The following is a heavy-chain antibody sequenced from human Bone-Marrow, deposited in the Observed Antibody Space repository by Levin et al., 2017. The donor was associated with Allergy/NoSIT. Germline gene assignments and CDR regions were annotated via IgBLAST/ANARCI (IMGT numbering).Heavy chain of an antibody. Sequence: AGGSLRLSCAASGFTFDDYGMCWVRQVPGKGLEWVSGINWNGGTIGYVDSVKSRFTISRDNARNSLYLEMNSMRVEDTAVYYCARGVAVAGHYYNGLDVWGQGTTVTVSS. J-gene: IGHJ6*02. CDR1: GFTFDDYG. CDR2: INWNGGTI. V-gene: IGHV3-20*04. CDR3: ARGVAVAGHYYNGLDV. D-gene: IGHD6-19*01.